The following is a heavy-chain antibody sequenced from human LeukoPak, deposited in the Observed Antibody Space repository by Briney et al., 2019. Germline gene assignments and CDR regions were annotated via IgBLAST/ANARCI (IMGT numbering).Heavy chain of an antibody. CDR2: ISSRSSSI. CDR3: ARVIRRFGEFSSGY. V-gene: IGHV3-48*02. D-gene: IGHD3-10*01. CDR1: GFTFSNYS. J-gene: IGHJ4*02. Sequence: GGSLRLSCVVSGFTFSNYSMNWVRQAPGKGLEWVSYISSRSSSIYYLDSVKGRFTISRDNAKNSLYLQMNSLRDEDTAVYYCARVIRRFGEFSSGYWGQGTLVAVSS.